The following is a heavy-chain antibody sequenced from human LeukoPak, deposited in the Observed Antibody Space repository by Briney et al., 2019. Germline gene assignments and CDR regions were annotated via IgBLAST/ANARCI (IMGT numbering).Heavy chain of an antibody. V-gene: IGHV3-64D*09. J-gene: IGHJ4*02. CDR1: GFTFSSFA. D-gene: IGHD6-13*01. CDR2: LSSNGGST. Sequence: GGSLRLSCSASGFTFSSFAMHWVRQAPGKGLEYVSSLSSNGGSTYYADSVKGRFTISRDNSKNTLFLQMSSLRAEDTAVYYCARDKGYSSSWYDYWGQGTLVTVSS. CDR3: ARDKGYSSSWYDY.